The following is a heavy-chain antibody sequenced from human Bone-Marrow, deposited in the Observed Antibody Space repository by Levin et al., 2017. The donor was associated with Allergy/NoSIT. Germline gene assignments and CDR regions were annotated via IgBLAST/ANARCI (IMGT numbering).Heavy chain of an antibody. CDR2: ISSSSSKI. CDR1: GFPISNYY. Sequence: GGSLRLSCAASGFPISNYYMNWVRKAPGRELEGVSSISSSSSKIYYADSVKGRFTTSKEKTKDSLFLEMNGRSVDDMGVYYCARRPIVVVPAVVGGQRDSYYYHGLDVWGQGTTVTVSS. V-gene: IGHV3-21*01. J-gene: IGHJ6*02. D-gene: IGHD2-2*01. CDR3: ARRPIVVVPAVVGGQRDSYYYHGLDV.